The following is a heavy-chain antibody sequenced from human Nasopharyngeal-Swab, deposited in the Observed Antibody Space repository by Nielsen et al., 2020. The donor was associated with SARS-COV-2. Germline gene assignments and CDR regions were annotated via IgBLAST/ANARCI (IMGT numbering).Heavy chain of an antibody. V-gene: IGHV3-48*03. Sequence: GESLKISCAASGFTFSSYEMNWVRQAPGKGLEWVSYISSSGSTIYYADSVKGRFTISRDNAKNSLYLQMNSLRAEDTAVYYCARGGTYYDFWSGYYNHYYGMDVWGQGTTVTVSS. CDR1: GFTFSSYE. D-gene: IGHD3-3*01. CDR3: ARGGTYYDFWSGYYNHYYGMDV. J-gene: IGHJ6*02. CDR2: ISSSGSTI.